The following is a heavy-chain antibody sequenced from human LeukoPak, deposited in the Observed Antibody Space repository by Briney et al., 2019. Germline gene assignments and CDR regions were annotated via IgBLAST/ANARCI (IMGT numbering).Heavy chain of an antibody. CDR1: GGSISSGDYY. CDR2: IYYSGST. D-gene: IGHD5-24*01. CDR3: ARDQMSEHGYNYD. V-gene: IGHV4-30-4*01. Sequence: SETLSLTCTVSGGSISSGDYYWSWIRQPPGKGLEWIGYIYYSGSTYYNPSLKSRVTISVDTSKNQFSLKLSSVTAADTAVYNCARDQMSEHGYNYDWGQGTLVTVSS. J-gene: IGHJ4*02.